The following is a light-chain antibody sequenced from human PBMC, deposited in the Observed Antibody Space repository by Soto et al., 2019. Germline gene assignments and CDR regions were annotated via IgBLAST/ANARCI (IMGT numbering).Light chain of an antibody. CDR3: QQHGSTPIT. Sequence: EIVLTQSPGTLSLSPGERATLSCRASHSVSSSYLAWYQQKPGQAPRLLIYGASSRATGIPDRFSGSGSGTDFTLTISRLEPEDFAVYYCQQHGSTPITFGQGTLLEIK. CDR1: HSVSSSY. V-gene: IGKV3-20*01. CDR2: GAS. J-gene: IGKJ5*01.